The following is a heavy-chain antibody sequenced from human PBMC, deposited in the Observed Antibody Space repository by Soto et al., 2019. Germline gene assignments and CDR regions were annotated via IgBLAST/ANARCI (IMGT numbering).Heavy chain of an antibody. CDR2: IVPMFGIP. Sequence: QVQLVQSGAEVKKPGSSVKVSCKASGGTFSSYAINWVRQAPGQGLEWMGRIVPMFGIPNFAPKFQGRDTMTADRSTTTAYMELSSLRSEDTAVYYCASGPYTSSSGGYYYYYMDVWGKGTTVTVSS. V-gene: IGHV1-69*02. CDR1: GGTFSSYA. J-gene: IGHJ6*03. CDR3: ASGPYTSSSGGYYYYYMDV. D-gene: IGHD6-6*01.